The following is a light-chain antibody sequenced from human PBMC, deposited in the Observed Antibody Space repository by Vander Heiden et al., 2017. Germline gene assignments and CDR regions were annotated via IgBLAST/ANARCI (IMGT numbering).Light chain of an antibody. V-gene: IGLV3-21*02. CDR3: QVWDSSSDHPGVV. CDR1: NSGSKS. Sequence: SYVLTQPPSVSVAPGQTARITCGGNNSGSKSVHWYQHKPGQAPVLVVYDDSDRPSGIPGRFSGSNSGNTATLTISRVEAGDEADDYCQVWDSSSDHPGVVFGGGTKLTVL. CDR2: DDS. J-gene: IGLJ2*01.